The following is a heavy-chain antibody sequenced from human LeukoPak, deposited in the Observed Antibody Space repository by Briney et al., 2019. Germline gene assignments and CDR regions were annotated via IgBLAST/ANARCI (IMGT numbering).Heavy chain of an antibody. CDR1: GFTFSSYS. V-gene: IGHV3-21*01. CDR3: AREDYDILTGPPDY. CDR2: ISSSSYI. J-gene: IGHJ4*02. Sequence: PGGSLRLSCAASGFTFSSYSMNWVRQAPGKGLEWVSSISSSSYIYYADSVKGRFTISRDNAKNSLYLQMNSLRAEDTAVYYCAREDYDILTGPPDYWGQGTLVTVSS. D-gene: IGHD3-9*01.